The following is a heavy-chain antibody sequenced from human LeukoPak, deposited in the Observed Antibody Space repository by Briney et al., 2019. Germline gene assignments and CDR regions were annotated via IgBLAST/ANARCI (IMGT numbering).Heavy chain of an antibody. CDR1: GGSISSSSYY. D-gene: IGHD3-10*01. Sequence: SETLSLTCTVSGGSISSSSYYWGWIRQPPGKGLEWIGSIYYSGSTYYNPSLKSRVTISVDTSKNQFSLKLSSVTAADTAVYYCARSYFGSGTFNGFDYWGQGTLVTVSS. CDR3: ARSYFGSGTFNGFDY. CDR2: IYYSGST. V-gene: IGHV4-39*07. J-gene: IGHJ4*02.